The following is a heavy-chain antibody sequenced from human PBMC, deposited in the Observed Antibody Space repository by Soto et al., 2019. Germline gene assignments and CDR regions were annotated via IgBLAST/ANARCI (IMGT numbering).Heavy chain of an antibody. CDR1: GFSFSTFE. V-gene: IGHV3-23*01. CDR2: ISDDGSRT. CDR3: VIGGWLDF. D-gene: IGHD3-16*01. Sequence: EVQLLESGGGLAQPGGSLRLSCAASGFSFSTFEMSWVRQAPGRGVEWVSFISDDGSRTYYADAVKGRVTISRDNAKHTLYLRMNSLTGEGTAVYACVIGGWLDFWGQGTLFTVSS. J-gene: IGHJ5*01.